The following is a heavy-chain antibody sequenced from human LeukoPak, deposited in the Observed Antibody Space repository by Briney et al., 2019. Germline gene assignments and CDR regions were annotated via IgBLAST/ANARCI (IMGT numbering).Heavy chain of an antibody. CDR1: GFTFYDYA. Sequence: GGSLRLSCAASGFTFYDYAMHWVRQAPGKGLEWASGISWNSGSIGYADSVKGRFTISRDNAKNSLYLQMNSLRAEDTALYYCAKGGYYDSSGPFDLWGRGTLVTVSP. J-gene: IGHJ2*01. CDR2: ISWNSGSI. D-gene: IGHD3-22*01. CDR3: AKGGYYDSSGPFDL. V-gene: IGHV3-9*01.